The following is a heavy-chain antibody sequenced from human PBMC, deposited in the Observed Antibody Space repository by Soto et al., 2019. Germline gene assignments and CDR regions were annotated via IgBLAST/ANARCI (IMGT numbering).Heavy chain of an antibody. Sequence: ASVKVSCKDSGRNFNTFDNYWVRPATGHGIEWMGWMNPNSGNTGYAQELRGRVTMTRNTANTTAYMELTSLTSDDTGVYYCAGGNFPYWGQGTLVTVSS. V-gene: IGHV1-8*01. CDR3: AGGNFPY. CDR1: GRNFNTFD. CDR2: MNPNSGNT. J-gene: IGHJ4*02.